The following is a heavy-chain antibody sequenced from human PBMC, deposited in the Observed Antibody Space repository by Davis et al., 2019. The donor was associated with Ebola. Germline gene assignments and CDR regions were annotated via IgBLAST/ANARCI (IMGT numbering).Heavy chain of an antibody. Sequence: ESLKISCAASGFTFSSYSMNWIRQPPGKGLEWVGCIQNSGSPIYNPSLKSRVTLSVDRSTNQFSLKLTSVTAADTAVYYCARGDYAGSSFDYWGQGTLVTVSS. J-gene: IGHJ4*02. CDR3: ARGDYAGSSFDY. CDR2: IQNSGSP. D-gene: IGHD4-17*01. CDR1: GFTFSSYS. V-gene: IGHV4-4*09.